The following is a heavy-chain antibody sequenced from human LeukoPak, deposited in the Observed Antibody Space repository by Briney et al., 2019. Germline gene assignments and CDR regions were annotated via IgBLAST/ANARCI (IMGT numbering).Heavy chain of an antibody. D-gene: IGHD4-17*01. CDR2: IIPIFGTA. CDR1: GGTFSSYA. CDR3: ARLSGGPGTTHYFDD. Sequence: VKVSCKASGGTFSSYAISWGRQAPGQGLEWTGGIIPIFGTANYAQKFQGRVTITADESTSTAYMELSSLRSEDTAVCYCARLSGGPGTTHYFDDWGQGTLVTVSS. J-gene: IGHJ4*02. V-gene: IGHV1-69*13.